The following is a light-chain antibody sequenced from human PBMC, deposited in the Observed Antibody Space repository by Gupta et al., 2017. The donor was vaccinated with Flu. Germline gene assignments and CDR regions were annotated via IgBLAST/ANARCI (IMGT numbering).Light chain of an antibody. Sequence: PSSLSVSVGDRITITCQASQDISNFLNWYQQRPGKAPKLLIYDVSYLETGVPSRFSGSGSGTEFSLTIRSLQPEDIATYYCQQYDNLPYTFGQGTKLEIK. CDR2: DVS. V-gene: IGKV1-33*01. J-gene: IGKJ2*01. CDR1: QDISNF. CDR3: QQYDNLPYT.